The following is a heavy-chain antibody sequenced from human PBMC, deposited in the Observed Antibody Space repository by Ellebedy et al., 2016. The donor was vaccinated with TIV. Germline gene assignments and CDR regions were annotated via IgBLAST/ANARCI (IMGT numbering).Heavy chain of an antibody. CDR2: IWNDVS. CDR1: GFTFDAYS. CDR3: ARGEYSGYAPPGY. V-gene: IGHV3-33*08. Sequence: GGSLRLSCAASGFTFDAYSMNWVRQAPGKGLEWVSVIWNDVSYADPVRCRFTLSRDNSKKMLKLQMNNLRAEDTAVYFCARGEYSGYAPPGYWGRGSLVTVSS. J-gene: IGHJ4*02. D-gene: IGHD5-12*01.